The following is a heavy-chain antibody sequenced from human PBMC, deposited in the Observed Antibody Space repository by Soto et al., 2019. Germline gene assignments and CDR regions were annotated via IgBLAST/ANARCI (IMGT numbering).Heavy chain of an antibody. CDR3: ARAWRSVYGLPDY. J-gene: IGHJ4*02. D-gene: IGHD2-8*01. Sequence: GGSLRLSCAASGFTFSSYAMSWVRQAPGKGLEWVSAISGTVSSTSYADSVKGRFTISRDNAKNTLYLQMNSLRAEDTAVYYCARAWRSVYGLPDYWGQGTLVTVSS. CDR2: ISGTVSST. V-gene: IGHV3-23*01. CDR1: GFTFSSYA.